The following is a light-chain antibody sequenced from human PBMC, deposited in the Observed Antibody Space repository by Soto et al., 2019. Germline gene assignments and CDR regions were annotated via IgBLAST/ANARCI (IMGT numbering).Light chain of an antibody. Sequence: QSALTQPASVSGSPGQSITISCTGSSSDVGAFNSVSWYQQHQGKAPKLIIHDVTNRPSGVSNRFSGSKSGNTASLTISGLQAEDEADYYCSSYTSINTWVFGGGTKLTVL. J-gene: IGLJ3*02. V-gene: IGLV2-14*03. CDR3: SSYTSINTWV. CDR1: SSDVGAFNS. CDR2: DVT.